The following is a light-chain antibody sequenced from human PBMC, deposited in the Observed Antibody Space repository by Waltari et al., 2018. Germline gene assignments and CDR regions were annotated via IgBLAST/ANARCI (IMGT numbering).Light chain of an antibody. CDR1: QSISSW. Sequence: DIQMTQSPSTLSASVGDRVTITCRASQSISSWLAWYQQKPGKAPKLLIYKASSLESGGPSRFSGSGSGTEFTLTISSLQPDDFATYYCQQYNSYLFGQGTKVEIK. CDR3: QQYNSYL. J-gene: IGKJ1*01. CDR2: KAS. V-gene: IGKV1-5*03.